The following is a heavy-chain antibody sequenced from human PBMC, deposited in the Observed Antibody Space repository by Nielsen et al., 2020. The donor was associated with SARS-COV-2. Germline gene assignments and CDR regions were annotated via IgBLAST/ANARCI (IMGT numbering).Heavy chain of an antibody. V-gene: IGHV3-30*18. CDR3: AKDAGVRGVIRGYFQH. J-gene: IGHJ1*01. Sequence: GSLRLSCAASGFTFSSYGMHWVRQAPGKGLEWVAVISYDGSNKYYADSVKGRFTISRDNSKNTLYLQMNSLRAEDTAVYYCAKDAGVRGVIRGYFQHWGQGTLVTVSS. D-gene: IGHD3-10*01. CDR2: ISYDGSNK. CDR1: GFTFSSYG.